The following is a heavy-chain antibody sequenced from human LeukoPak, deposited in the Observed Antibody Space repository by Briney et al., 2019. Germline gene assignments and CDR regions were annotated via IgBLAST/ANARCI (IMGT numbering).Heavy chain of an antibody. V-gene: IGHV3-7*01. D-gene: IGHD6-13*01. CDR1: GFTFSSYW. CDR2: IKQDGSEK. CDR3: ARSLYPSGSFFDY. J-gene: IGHJ4*02. Sequence: GGSLRLSCAASGFTFSSYWMSWVRQAPGKGLEWVANIKQDGSEKYYVDSVKGRFTISRDNAKNSLYLQMNSLRAEDTAVYYCARSLYPSGSFFDYWGQGTPVTVSS.